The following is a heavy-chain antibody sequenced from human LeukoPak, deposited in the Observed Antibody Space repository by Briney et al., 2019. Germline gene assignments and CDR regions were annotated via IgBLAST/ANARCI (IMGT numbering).Heavy chain of an antibody. CDR2: INSDGSST. V-gene: IGHV3-74*01. J-gene: IGHJ4*02. Sequence: GGSLRLSCAASGFTFSSYWMHWVRQAPGKGLVWVSRINSDGSSTGYADSVKGRFTISRDNAKNTLYLQMNGLRAEDTAVYYCARVYYYGSGEEIDYWGQGTLVTVSS. CDR1: GFTFSSYW. CDR3: ARVYYYGSGEEIDY. D-gene: IGHD3-10*01.